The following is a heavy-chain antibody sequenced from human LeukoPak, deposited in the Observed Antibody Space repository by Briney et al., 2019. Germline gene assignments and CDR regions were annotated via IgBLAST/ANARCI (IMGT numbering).Heavy chain of an antibody. CDR2: ISGSGGTT. CDR1: GFTFSSYS. Sequence: PGGSLRLSCAASGFTFSSYSMSWVRQAPGKGLEWVSAISGSGGTTYYADSVKGRFTISRDNSKNTLYLQMNSLRAEDTALYYCAKRALYSSGPRYFDSWGQGTLVTVSS. V-gene: IGHV3-23*01. CDR3: AKRALYSSGPRYFDS. J-gene: IGHJ4*02. D-gene: IGHD6-19*01.